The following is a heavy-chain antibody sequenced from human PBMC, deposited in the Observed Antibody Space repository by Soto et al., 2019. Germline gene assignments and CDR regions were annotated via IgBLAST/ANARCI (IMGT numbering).Heavy chain of an antibody. J-gene: IGHJ6*02. CDR2: TRNKANSYTT. Sequence: EVQLVESGGGLVQPGGSLRLSCAASGFTFSDHYIDWVRQAPGKGLEWVGRTRNKANSYTTEYAESVKGRFTISRDDSKIALYLQMNSLKTEDTAVYYCATVGYFSSTSCVGYYGMDVWGQGTTVTVSS. CDR3: ATVGYFSSTSCVGYYGMDV. CDR1: GFTFSDHY. D-gene: IGHD2-2*01. V-gene: IGHV3-72*01.